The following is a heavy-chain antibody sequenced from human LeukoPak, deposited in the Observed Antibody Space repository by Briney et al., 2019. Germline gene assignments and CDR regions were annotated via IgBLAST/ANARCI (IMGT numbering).Heavy chain of an antibody. Sequence: SETLSLTCAVYGGSFSGYYWSWIRQPPGKGLEWIGEINHSGSTNYNPSLKSRVTISVDTSKNQFSLKLSSVTAADTAAYYCARGLRQYYGSGSHFDYWGQGTLVTVSS. CDR2: INHSGST. V-gene: IGHV4-34*01. J-gene: IGHJ4*02. CDR1: GGSFSGYY. CDR3: ARGLRQYYGSGSHFDY. D-gene: IGHD3-10*01.